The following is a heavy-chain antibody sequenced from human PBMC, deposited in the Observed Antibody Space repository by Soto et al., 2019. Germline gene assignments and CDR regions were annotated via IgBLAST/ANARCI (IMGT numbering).Heavy chain of an antibody. Sequence: GGSLRLSCAASGFTFDDYAMHWVLQAPGKGLEWVSGISWNSGSIGYADSVKGRFTISRDNAKNSLYLQMNSLRAEDTALYYCAKDLRSDYYYMDVWGKGTTVTVSS. CDR3: AKDLRSDYYYMDV. CDR1: GFTFDDYA. J-gene: IGHJ6*03. V-gene: IGHV3-9*01. D-gene: IGHD3-16*01. CDR2: ISWNSGSI.